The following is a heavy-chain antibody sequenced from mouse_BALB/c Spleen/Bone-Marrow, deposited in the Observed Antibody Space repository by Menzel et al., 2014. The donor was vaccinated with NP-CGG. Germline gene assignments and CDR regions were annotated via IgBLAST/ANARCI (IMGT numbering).Heavy chain of an antibody. Sequence: DVMLVESGGGLVQPGRSLKLSCAASGFDFSGLWMGWVRQAPGKGLEWIGEINPDSSTINYTPSLKDRFIISRDNAKNTLYLQMSKVRSEDTALYYCARLGYYGGFAYWGQGTLVTVSA. V-gene: IGHV4-1*02. D-gene: IGHD2-3*01. J-gene: IGHJ3*01. CDR3: ARLGYYGGFAY. CDR2: INPDSSTI. CDR1: GFDFSGLW.